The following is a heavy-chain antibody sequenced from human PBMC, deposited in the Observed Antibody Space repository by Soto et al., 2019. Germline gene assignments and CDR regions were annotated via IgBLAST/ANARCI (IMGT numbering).Heavy chain of an antibody. CDR1: GGSFIGYY. Sequence: SETLSLTCAVYGGSFIGYYCSCIRHPPLKWREWIGEINHSGSTNENPSLKSRVTISVDTSKNQFSLKLRSVTAADTAVYYCARGITMIVAVQGDAPDKYYFDSWGQGSLVTVSS. J-gene: IGHJ4*02. CDR3: ARGITMIVAVQGDAPDKYYFDS. CDR2: INHSGST. V-gene: IGHV4-34*01. D-gene: IGHD3-22*01.